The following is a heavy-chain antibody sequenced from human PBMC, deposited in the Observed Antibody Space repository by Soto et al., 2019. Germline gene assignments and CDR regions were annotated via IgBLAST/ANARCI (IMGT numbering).Heavy chain of an antibody. D-gene: IGHD6-6*01. V-gene: IGHV1-46*01. CDR1: GYNFTNYY. Sequence: QVQLVQSGAEVKKPGASVTISCKASGYNFTNYYIHWVRQAHGHGLEWMGIINPSGGKTIYAQNFQGRVTMTSDTSTSTVYLELSSLTSQDTAXXXXARDVERPPVPYNWFDPWGQGTLVTVSS. CDR3: ARDVERPPVPYNWFDP. J-gene: IGHJ5*02. CDR2: INPSGGKT.